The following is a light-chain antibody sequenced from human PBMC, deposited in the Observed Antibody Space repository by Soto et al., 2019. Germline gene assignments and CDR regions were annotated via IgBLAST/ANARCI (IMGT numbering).Light chain of an antibody. Sequence: RVPLSESPGERATLSCRASLSVRSNLAWYQQKPGQAPSLLIYGAFTRATGIPTRFSGTGSGTEFTLTISILQSEDLAVLYIQKDKEWPQTLGQGTKVDIK. J-gene: IGKJ1*01. V-gene: IGKV3-15*01. CDR3: QKDKEWPQT. CDR1: LSVRSN. CDR2: GAF.